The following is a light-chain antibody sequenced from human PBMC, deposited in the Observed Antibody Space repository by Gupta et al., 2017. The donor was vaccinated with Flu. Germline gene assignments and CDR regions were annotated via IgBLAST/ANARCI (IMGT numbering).Light chain of an antibody. CDR3: SSDTSSSLYV. CDR1: SSDVGGYNY. J-gene: IGLJ1*01. Sequence: QSALTQPASVSGSPGQSITISCTGTSSDVGGYNYVSWDQQHPGKAHNLMIYEVSKRPSGVSNRFSGSKSGNTASLTISGRQAEDEADYYCSSDTSSSLYVFGTGTKVTVL. V-gene: IGLV2-14*01. CDR2: EVS.